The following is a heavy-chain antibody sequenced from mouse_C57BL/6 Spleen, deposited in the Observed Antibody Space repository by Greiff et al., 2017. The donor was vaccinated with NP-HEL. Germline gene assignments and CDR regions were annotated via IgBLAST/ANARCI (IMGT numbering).Heavy chain of an antibody. CDR3: ARGGLLLWYFDV. CDR1: GYTFTSYW. D-gene: IGHD1-1*01. CDR2: IYPGSGST. V-gene: IGHV1-55*01. J-gene: IGHJ1*03. Sequence: VQLQQSGAELVKPGASVKMSCKASGYTFTSYWITWVKQRPGQGLEWIGDIYPGSGSTNYNEKFKSKATLTVDTSSSTAYMQLSSLTSEDSAVYYCARGGLLLWYFDVRGTGTTVTVSS.